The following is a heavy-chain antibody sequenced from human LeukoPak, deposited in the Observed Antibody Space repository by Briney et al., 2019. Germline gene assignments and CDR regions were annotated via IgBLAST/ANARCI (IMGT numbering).Heavy chain of an antibody. Sequence: ASVKVSCKASGYTFTGYYMHWVRQAPGQGLEWMGWINPNSGGTNYAQKFQGRITMTRDTYTNTVYMDLSSLRSEDTATYYCARGAPTTRIGAGRFDYWGQGSLLTVAS. J-gene: IGHJ4*02. CDR3: ARGAPTTRIGAGRFDY. CDR2: INPNSGGT. CDR1: GYTFTGYY. D-gene: IGHD5-12*01. V-gene: IGHV1-2*02.